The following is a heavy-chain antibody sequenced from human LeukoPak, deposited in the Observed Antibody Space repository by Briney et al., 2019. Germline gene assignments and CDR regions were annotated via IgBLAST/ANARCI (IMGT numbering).Heavy chain of an antibody. Sequence: GGSLRLSCAASGFTFSSYAMSWVRQAPGKGLEWLSVIYNDGTTYYGDSVKGRFTISRDNAENTLGLQMNSLRVEDTADYYCAKTGVVGTTIGLFDYWGQGTLVIVSS. D-gene: IGHD1-26*01. J-gene: IGHJ4*02. CDR3: AKTGVVGTTIGLFDY. CDR2: IYNDGTT. CDR1: GFTFSSYA. V-gene: IGHV3-23*03.